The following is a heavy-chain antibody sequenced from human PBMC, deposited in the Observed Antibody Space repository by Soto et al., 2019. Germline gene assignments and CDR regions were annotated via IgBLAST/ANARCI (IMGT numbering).Heavy chain of an antibody. Sequence: SETLSLTCAVYDTSFSGYYWSWIRQPPGRGLEWIGEIFHGGSTDYSPSLKSRVTISVDTSKNQFSLELSSVTAADTAVYYCARPHYDSNTFYSFFDYWGQGTLVTVSS. CDR2: IFHGGST. CDR3: ARPHYDSNTFYSFFDY. CDR1: DTSFSGYY. J-gene: IGHJ4*02. V-gene: IGHV4-34*12. D-gene: IGHD3-22*01.